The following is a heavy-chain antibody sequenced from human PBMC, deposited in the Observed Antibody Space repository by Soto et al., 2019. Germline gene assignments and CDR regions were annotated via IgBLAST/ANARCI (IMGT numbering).Heavy chain of an antibody. CDR1: GFTFGDHY. Sequence: PGGSLRLSCAVSGFTFGDHYMDWVRQAPGKGLEWVGRIRNKAHSYSTTYAASVKGRLTISRDDSKNSVYLQMNSLKTEDTAVYFCVRTIHPGTTTYFDSWGQGTLVTVSS. CDR3: VRTIHPGTTTYFDS. D-gene: IGHD1-1*01. CDR2: IRNKAHSYST. V-gene: IGHV3-72*01. J-gene: IGHJ4*02.